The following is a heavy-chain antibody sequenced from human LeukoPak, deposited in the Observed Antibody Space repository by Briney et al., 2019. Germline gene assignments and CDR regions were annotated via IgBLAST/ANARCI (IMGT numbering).Heavy chain of an antibody. CDR2: IYSGGST. Sequence: PGGSLRLSCAASGFIVRNYYLSWVRQAPGKGLEWVSVIYSGGSTYYADSVEGRFTISRDNSKNTLSLQMKSLRAEDTAVYYCANGDSNSSGWYSGYWGQGTLVTVSS. CDR1: GFIVRNYY. CDR3: ANGDSNSSGWYSGY. J-gene: IGHJ4*02. V-gene: IGHV3-53*01. D-gene: IGHD6-19*01.